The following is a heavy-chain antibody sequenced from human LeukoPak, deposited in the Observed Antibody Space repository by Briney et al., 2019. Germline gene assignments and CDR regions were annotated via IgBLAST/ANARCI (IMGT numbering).Heavy chain of an antibody. CDR2: INPNSGGT. V-gene: IGHV1-2*02. CDR1: GYTFTGYY. D-gene: IGHD4-17*01. CDR3: AREGTVTTGYNWFDP. J-gene: IGHJ5*02. Sequence: ASVKVSCKASGYTFTGYYMHWVRQAPGQGLEWMGWINPNSGGTNYAQKFQGRVTMTRDTSISTAYMELSRLRSDDTGVYYCAREGTVTTGYNWFDPWGQGTLVTVSS.